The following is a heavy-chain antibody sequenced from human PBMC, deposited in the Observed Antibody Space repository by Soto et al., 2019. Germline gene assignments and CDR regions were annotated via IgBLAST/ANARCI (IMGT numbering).Heavy chain of an antibody. CDR3: AKHLGQTAYFARGD. CDR2: ISGGGGST. D-gene: IGHD3-9*01. Sequence: EVQLLESGGGLAQPGGSLRLSCAASGFPFSSFAVSWVRQAPGKGLQWVSGISGGGGSTYLADSVKGRFTVSRDNSENTLYLQMNSLRAEDTAVYYCAKHLGQTAYFARGDWGQGTLVTVSS. CDR1: GFPFSSFA. V-gene: IGHV3-23*01. J-gene: IGHJ4*02.